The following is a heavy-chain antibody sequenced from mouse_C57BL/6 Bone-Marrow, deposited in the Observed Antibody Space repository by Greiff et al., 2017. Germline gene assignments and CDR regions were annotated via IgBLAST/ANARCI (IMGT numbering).Heavy chain of an antibody. D-gene: IGHD2-2*01. CDR3: ARLAGMVTTENWFAY. J-gene: IGHJ3*01. CDR2: IYPGDGDT. V-gene: IGHV1-82*01. CDR1: GYAFSSSW. Sequence: VQLQQSGPELVKPGASVKISCKASGYAFSSSWMNWVKQRPGKGLEWIGRIYPGDGDTNYNGKFKGKATLTADKSSSTAYMQLSSLTSEDSAVYFCARLAGMVTTENWFAYWGQGTLVTVSA.